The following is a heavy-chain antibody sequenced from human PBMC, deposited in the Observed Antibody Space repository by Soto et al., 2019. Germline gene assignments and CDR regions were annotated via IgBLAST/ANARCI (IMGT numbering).Heavy chain of an antibody. CDR1: GFTFSSYS. CDR3: ARASLRKIFGVAFDY. CDR2: ISSSSSYI. D-gene: IGHD3-3*01. J-gene: IGHJ4*02. Sequence: EVQLVESGGGLVKPGGSLRLSCAASGFTFSSYSMNWVRQAPGKGLEWVSSISSSSSYIYYADSVKGRFTISRDNAKNSLYLQMNSLRAEDTAVYYCARASLRKIFGVAFDYWGQGTLVTVSS. V-gene: IGHV3-21*01.